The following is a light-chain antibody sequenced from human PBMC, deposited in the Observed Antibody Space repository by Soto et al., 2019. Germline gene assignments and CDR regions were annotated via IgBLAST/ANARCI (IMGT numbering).Light chain of an antibody. CDR3: CSYVGSYTSYV. Sequence: QSALTQPRSVSGSPGQSVTISCTGTSGDVGTYNFVSWYQQHPGKAPKFMIYDVTKRPSGVPDRFSGSKSGNTASLTISGLQAEDEADYYCCSYVGSYTSYVFGTGTSSPS. CDR2: DVT. J-gene: IGLJ1*01. CDR1: SGDVGTYNF. V-gene: IGLV2-11*01.